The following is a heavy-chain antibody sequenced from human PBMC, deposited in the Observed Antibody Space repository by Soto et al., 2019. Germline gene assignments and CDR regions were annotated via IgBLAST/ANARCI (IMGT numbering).Heavy chain of an antibody. J-gene: IGHJ4*02. CDR1: GFTLRSSW. CDR2: INPDGSHK. V-gene: IGHV3-7*01. Sequence: GGSLRLSCAASGFTLRSSWVSWFRQAPGKGLEWVANINPDGSHKYYVDSVKGRFTISRDNAKNSLYLQMNSLRVEDTAVYYCASKADSLSNWGQGTLVTVSS. CDR3: ASKADSLSN. D-gene: IGHD2-21*01.